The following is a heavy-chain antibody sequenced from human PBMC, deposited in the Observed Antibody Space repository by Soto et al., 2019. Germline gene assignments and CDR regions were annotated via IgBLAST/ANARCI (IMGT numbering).Heavy chain of an antibody. Sequence: QITLKESGPTLVKPTQTLTLTCTFSGFSLSTSGVGVGWIRQPPGKALEWLALICWDDDKRYSPSLKSRLTITDDPAKIHVVLTTTNIEPVDTASYCCALRPSYCSGGSCFSGFAYWGQGAVVTVSS. CDR1: GFSLSTSGVG. CDR3: ALRPSYCSGGSCFSGFAY. J-gene: IGHJ4*02. CDR2: ICWDDDK. V-gene: IGHV2-5*02. D-gene: IGHD2-15*01.